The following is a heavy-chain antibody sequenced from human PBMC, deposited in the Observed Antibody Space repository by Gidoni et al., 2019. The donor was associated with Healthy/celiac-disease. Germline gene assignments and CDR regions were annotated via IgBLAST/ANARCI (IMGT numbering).Heavy chain of an antibody. CDR1: GGSFSGYY. J-gene: IGHJ5*02. CDR3: ARGERGRHRTAAGSWFDP. V-gene: IGHV4-34*01. CDR2: INHSGST. D-gene: IGHD6-25*01. Sequence: QVQLQQWGAGLLKPSETLSLTCAVYGGSFSGYYWSWIRQPPGKGLEWIGEINHSGSTNYNPSLKSRVTISVDTSKNQFSLKLSSVTAADTAVYYCARGERGRHRTAAGSWFDPWGQGTLVTVSS.